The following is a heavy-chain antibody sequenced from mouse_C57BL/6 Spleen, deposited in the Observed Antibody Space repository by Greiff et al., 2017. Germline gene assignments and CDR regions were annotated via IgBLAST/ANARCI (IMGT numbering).Heavy chain of an antibody. V-gene: IGHV1-42*01. Sequence: VQLQQSGPELVKPGASVKISCKASGYSFTGYYMNWVKQSPEKSLEWIGEINPSTGGTTYNQKFKAKATLTVDKSSSTAYMQLKSLTSEDSAVYYCARNGYYGSTNWYFDVWGTGTTVTVSS. CDR2: INPSTGGT. J-gene: IGHJ1*03. CDR3: ARNGYYGSTNWYFDV. CDR1: GYSFTGYY. D-gene: IGHD1-1*01.